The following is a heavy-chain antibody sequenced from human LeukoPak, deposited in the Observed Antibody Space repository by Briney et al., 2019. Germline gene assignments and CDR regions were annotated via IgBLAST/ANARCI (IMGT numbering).Heavy chain of an antibody. CDR3: ARLGSGSSLTAFDY. Sequence: GRSLRLSCAASGFTFSSYGMHWVRQAPGKGLEWVAVIWYDGSNKYYADSVKGRFTISRDNSKNTLYLQMNSLRAEDTAVYYCARLGSGSSLTAFDYWGQGTLVTVSS. CDR1: GFTFSSYG. D-gene: IGHD1-26*01. J-gene: IGHJ4*02. CDR2: IWYDGSNK. V-gene: IGHV3-33*01.